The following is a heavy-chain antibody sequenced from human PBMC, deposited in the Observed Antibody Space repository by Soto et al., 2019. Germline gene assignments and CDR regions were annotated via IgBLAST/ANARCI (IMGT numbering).Heavy chain of an antibody. V-gene: IGHV3-30*03. J-gene: IGHJ4*02. CDR2: DSYDGGLQ. D-gene: IGHD5-18*01. Sequence: QAQLVESGGGVVQPGRSLRLSCAASGFTFSSYGMHWVRQAPGTGLEWVAVDSYDGGLQHYADSVKGRFTISRDNSKNMVLLQMNSLRAEDTAVYYCVSDRGYGHASVPYSWGQGTLVSVSS. CDR3: VSDRGYGHASVPYS. CDR1: GFTFSSYG.